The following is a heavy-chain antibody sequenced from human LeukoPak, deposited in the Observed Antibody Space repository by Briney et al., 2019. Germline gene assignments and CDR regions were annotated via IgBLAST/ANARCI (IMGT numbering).Heavy chain of an antibody. D-gene: IGHD1-1*01. CDR1: GGSISSGGYS. CDR2: IYHSGST. J-gene: IGHJ4*02. Sequence: SETLSLTCAVSGGSISSGGYSWSWIRQPPGKGLEWIGYIYHSGSTYYNPSLKSRVTISVDTSKNQFSLKLSSVTAADTAVYYCARGRYPSNYWGQGTLVTVSS. CDR3: ARGRYPSNY. V-gene: IGHV4-30-2*01.